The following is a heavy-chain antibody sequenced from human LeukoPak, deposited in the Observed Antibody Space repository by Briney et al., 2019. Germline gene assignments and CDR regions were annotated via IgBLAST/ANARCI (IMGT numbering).Heavy chain of an antibody. V-gene: IGHV1-2*02. CDR2: INPNSGGT. CDR1: GYTFTDYY. D-gene: IGHD6-6*01. CDR3: ARARWELVPYFDF. J-gene: IGHJ4*02. Sequence: ASVKVSCKASGYTFTDYYMHCVRQAPGQGLEWMGWINPNSGGTNFAQKFQGRVAMTRDTSISTAYLELGSLRSDDTAVYFCARARWELVPYFDFCGQGTLVTVSS.